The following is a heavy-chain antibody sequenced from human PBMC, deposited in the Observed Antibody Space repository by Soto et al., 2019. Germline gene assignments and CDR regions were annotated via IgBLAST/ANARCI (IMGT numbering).Heavy chain of an antibody. CDR1: GFTFSSYG. V-gene: IGHV3-33*01. D-gene: IGHD2-15*01. J-gene: IGHJ4*02. CDR3: ARAFQGVCSGGSCYPFTY. CDR2: IWYDGSNK. Sequence: QVQLVESGGGVVQPGRSLRLSCAASGFTFSSYGMHWVRQAPGKGLEWVAVIWYDGSNKYYADSVKGRFTISRDNSKNTLYLQMSSLRAEDTAVYYCARAFQGVCSGGSCYPFTYWGQGTLVTVSS.